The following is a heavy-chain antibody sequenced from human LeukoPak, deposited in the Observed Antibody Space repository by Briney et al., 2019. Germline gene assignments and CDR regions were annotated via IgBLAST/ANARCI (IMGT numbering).Heavy chain of an antibody. D-gene: IGHD2-15*01. V-gene: IGHV1-69*01. J-gene: IGHJ4*02. Sequence: ASVKVSCTASGGTFSSYAISWVRQAPGQGLEWMGGIIPIFGTANYAQKFQGRVTITADESTSTAYMELSSLRSEDTAVYYCARAGDCSGGSCYFFGPKFDYWGQGTLVTVSS. CDR3: ARAGDCSGGSCYFFGPKFDY. CDR1: GGTFSSYA. CDR2: IIPIFGTA.